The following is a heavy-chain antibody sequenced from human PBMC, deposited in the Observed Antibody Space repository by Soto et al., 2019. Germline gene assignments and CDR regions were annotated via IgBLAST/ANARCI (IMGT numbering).Heavy chain of an antibody. D-gene: IGHD5-12*01. CDR2: ISPISGTI. J-gene: IGHJ3*01. CDR3: ASREIVDAFDV. CDR1: GGTFSTYG. V-gene: IGHV1-69*01. Sequence: QVQLVQSGAEVKKPGSSVKVSCKASGGTFSTYGITWVRQASGQGLEWMGCISPISGTINFAQKFRGRLTITPDESTSTVYMNLRSLTSEGTAVYSCASREIVDAFDVLGPGTMVTVSS.